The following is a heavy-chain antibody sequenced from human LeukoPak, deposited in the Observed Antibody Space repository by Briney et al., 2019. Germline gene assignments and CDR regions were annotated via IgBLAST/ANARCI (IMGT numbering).Heavy chain of an antibody. Sequence: SSETLSLTCTVSGGSISGYYWSWVRQFPGQGLESIGHIYYTGSTTYNPSLQSRVTISVDTSKNQFSLRLRSVTAADTAVYYCARFSNYYDSSVHYLDYWGQGTLVSVSS. D-gene: IGHD3-22*01. CDR1: GGSISGYY. J-gene: IGHJ4*02. CDR3: ARFSNYYDSSVHYLDY. CDR2: IYYTGST. V-gene: IGHV4-59*01.